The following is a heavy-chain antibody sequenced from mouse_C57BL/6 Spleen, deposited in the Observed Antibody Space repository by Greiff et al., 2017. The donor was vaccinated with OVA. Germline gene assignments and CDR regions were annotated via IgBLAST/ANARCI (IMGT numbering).Heavy chain of an antibody. J-gene: IGHJ1*03. CDR2: ILPGSGST. CDR3: ARGIYYYGSSYGYFDV. D-gene: IGHD1-1*01. CDR1: GYTFTGYW. V-gene: IGHV1-9*01. Sequence: VKVVESGAELMKPGASVKLSCKATGYTFTGYWIEWVKQRPGHGLEWIGEILPGSGSTNYNEKFKGKATFTADTSSNTAYMQLSSLTTEDSAIYYCARGIYYYGSSYGYFDVWGTGTTVTVSS.